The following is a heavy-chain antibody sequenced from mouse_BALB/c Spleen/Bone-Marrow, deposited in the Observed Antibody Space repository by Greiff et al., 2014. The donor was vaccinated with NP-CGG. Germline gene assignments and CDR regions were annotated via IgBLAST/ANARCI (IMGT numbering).Heavy chain of an antibody. Sequence: VQLKESGGGLVQPGGSLKLSCAASGFTFSSYTMSWVRQTPGKRLEWVAYISNGGGSTYYPDTVKGRFTISRDNAKNTLYLQMSSLKSEDTAMYYCARRVWSRGGDYWGQGTSVTVSS. J-gene: IGHJ4*01. CDR3: ARRVWSRGGDY. V-gene: IGHV5-12-2*01. CDR2: ISNGGGST. CDR1: GFTFSSYT. D-gene: IGHD2-10*02.